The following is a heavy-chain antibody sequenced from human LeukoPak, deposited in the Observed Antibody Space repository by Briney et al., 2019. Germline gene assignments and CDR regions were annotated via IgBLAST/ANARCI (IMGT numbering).Heavy chain of an antibody. D-gene: IGHD3-10*01. CDR3: AKAYGSGSEPTPFDY. CDR1: GFTFSSYA. J-gene: IGHJ4*02. Sequence: GGSLRLSCAASGFTFSSYAMSWVRRAPGKGLEWVSAISGSGGSTYYADSVKGRFTISRDNSKNTLYLQMNSLRAEDTAVYYCAKAYGSGSEPTPFDYWGQGTLVTVSS. CDR2: ISGSGGST. V-gene: IGHV3-23*01.